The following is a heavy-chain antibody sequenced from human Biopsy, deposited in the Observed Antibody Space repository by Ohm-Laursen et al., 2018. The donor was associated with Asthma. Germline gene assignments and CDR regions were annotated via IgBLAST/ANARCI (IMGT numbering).Heavy chain of an antibody. D-gene: IGHD2-21*02. CDR3: ARGGLHYYEYYGMDV. V-gene: IGHV3-30*04. CDR1: GFTFDNYT. CDR2: ISYDGRNT. J-gene: IGHJ6*02. Sequence: SLRLPCAASGFTFDNYTMHWVRQAPGKGLEWVTIISYDGRNTYYADSVEGRFTISRDNSKNTLFLQMSSLRPEDAAVYYCARGGLHYYEYYGMDVWGQGTTVTVSS.